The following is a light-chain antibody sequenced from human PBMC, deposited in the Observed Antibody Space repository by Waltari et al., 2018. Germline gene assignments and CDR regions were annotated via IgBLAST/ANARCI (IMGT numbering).Light chain of an antibody. Sequence: EIVLTQYPGTLSLSPGERATLSCRASQSVSRTLAWYQQKPGQAPRLLIYDASSRATGTPDRFSGSGSGTDFSLTISRLEPEDFAVYYCQKYGSLPATFGQGTKVEIK. CDR3: QKYGSLPAT. CDR1: QSVSRT. V-gene: IGKV3-20*01. J-gene: IGKJ1*01. CDR2: DAS.